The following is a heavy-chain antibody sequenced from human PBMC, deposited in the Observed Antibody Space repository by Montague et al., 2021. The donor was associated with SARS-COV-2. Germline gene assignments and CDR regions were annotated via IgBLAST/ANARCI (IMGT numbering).Heavy chain of an antibody. CDR2: ISSSSSYI. CDR1: GFTFSSYT. CDR3: ARVGTYYYYGMDV. V-gene: IGHV3-21*01. Sequence: SLSLSWAASGFTFSSYTMNWVRQAPGKGLEWVSSISSSSSYISYADLVKGRFTISRDNAKNSLYLQMNSLRAEDTAVYYCARVGTYYYYGMDVWGQGTTVTVSS. J-gene: IGHJ6*02. D-gene: IGHD1-26*01.